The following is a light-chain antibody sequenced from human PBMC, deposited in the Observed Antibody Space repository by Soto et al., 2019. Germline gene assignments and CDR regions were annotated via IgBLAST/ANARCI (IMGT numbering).Light chain of an antibody. Sequence: VLTQSPGTLSLSPGERASLSCRASQTVRNNYLAWYQQKPGQAPRLLIYDASSRATGIPDRFSGGGSGTDFTLTISRLEPEDFAVYFCQQSGNSPLTFGQGTRLEI. V-gene: IGKV3-20*01. CDR3: QQSGNSPLT. CDR1: QTVRNNY. CDR2: DAS. J-gene: IGKJ5*01.